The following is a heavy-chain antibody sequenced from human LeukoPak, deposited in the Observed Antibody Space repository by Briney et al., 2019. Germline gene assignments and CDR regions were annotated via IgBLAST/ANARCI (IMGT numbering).Heavy chain of an antibody. Sequence: PGGSLRLSCAASGFTFSSYAMSWVRQAPGKGLEWVSAISGSGGSTYYADSVKGRFTISRDNSKNTLYLQMNSLRAEDTAVYYCAKDVPPIIIAAAATDYFDYWGQGTLVTVSS. D-gene: IGHD6-13*01. CDR2: ISGSGGST. CDR1: GFTFSSYA. V-gene: IGHV3-23*01. J-gene: IGHJ4*02. CDR3: AKDVPPIIIAAAATDYFDY.